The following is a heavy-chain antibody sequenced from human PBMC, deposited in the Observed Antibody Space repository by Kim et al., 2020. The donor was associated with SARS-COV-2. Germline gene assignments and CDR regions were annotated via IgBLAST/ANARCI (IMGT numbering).Heavy chain of an antibody. CDR3: AKGRYYYVFDY. D-gene: IGHD3-10*02. J-gene: IGHJ4*02. CDR2: SET. Sequence: SETYYVDSVEGRFTIARDNARKSLFLQMNSLREEDTAVYFCAKGRYYYVFDYRGQGALVSVSS. V-gene: IGHV3-7*01.